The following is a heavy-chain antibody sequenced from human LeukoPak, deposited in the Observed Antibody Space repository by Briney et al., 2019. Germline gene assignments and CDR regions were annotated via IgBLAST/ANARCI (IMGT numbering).Heavy chain of an antibody. CDR3: ARGGAEYSGYRYFYSFDY. CDR2: INPNSGGT. CDR1: GYTFNDYH. V-gene: IGHV1-2*04. J-gene: IGHJ4*02. Sequence: GASVKVSCKASGYTFNDYHIHWVRQAPGQGLEWLGWINPNSGGTNSAQRFQGWVTMTRDTSISTAYLDLSRLTSDDTAVYYCARGGAEYSGYRYFYSFDYWGQGTLVTVSS. D-gene: IGHD5-12*01.